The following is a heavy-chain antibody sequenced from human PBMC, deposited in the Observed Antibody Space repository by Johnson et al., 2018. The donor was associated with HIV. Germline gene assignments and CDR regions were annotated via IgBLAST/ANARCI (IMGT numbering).Heavy chain of an antibody. V-gene: IGHV3-66*02. CDR1: GFTVSNNY. CDR3: AKEGDYRVSFGHYSSDAFDM. J-gene: IGHJ3*02. CDR2: IYSGGNT. D-gene: IGHD2-21*01. Sequence: VQLVESGGGLVQPGGSLRLSCATSGFTVSNNYMSWVRQAPGKGLEWVSLIYSGGNTYYADSVKGRFTISRDISKNTLFLQMNSLRHEDTAMYYCAKEGDYRVSFGHYSSDAFDMWGQGTMVTVSS.